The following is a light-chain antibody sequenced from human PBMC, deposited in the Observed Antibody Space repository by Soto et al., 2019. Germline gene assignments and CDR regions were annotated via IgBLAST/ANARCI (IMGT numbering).Light chain of an antibody. CDR2: HNY. CDR3: TAWDDSLSGYV. Sequence: QSVLTQPPSASGTPGQRVTIPCSGSSSNIGSDFVYWYQQLPGTAPKLLIYHNYQRPSGVPDRFSGSKSGTSASLAISDLPSEDEADHYCTAWDDSLSGYVFGSGTKLTVL. CDR1: SSNIGSDF. V-gene: IGLV1-47*01. J-gene: IGLJ1*01.